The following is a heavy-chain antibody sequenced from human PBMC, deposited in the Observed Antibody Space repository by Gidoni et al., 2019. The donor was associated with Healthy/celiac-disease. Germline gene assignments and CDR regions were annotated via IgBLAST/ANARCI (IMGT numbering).Heavy chain of an antibody. CDR2: INHSGST. Sequence: QVQLQQWGAGLLKPSATLSLTCAVYGGSFSGYYWSWIRQPPGKGLEWIGEINHSGSTNYNPSLKSRVTISVDTSKNQFSLKLSSVTAADTAVYYCARGSATGVVGDNWGQGTLGTVAS. V-gene: IGHV4-34*01. CDR1: GGSFSGYY. D-gene: IGHD2-2*01. J-gene: IGHJ4*02. CDR3: ARGSATGVVGDN.